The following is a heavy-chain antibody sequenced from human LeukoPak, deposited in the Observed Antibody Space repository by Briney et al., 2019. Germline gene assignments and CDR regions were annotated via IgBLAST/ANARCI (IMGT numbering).Heavy chain of an antibody. J-gene: IGHJ6*02. V-gene: IGHV3-23*01. CDR1: GFTFRSYA. Sequence: QAGGSLRLSCAASGFTFRSYAMSWVRQAPGKGLEWVSAISGSGDTTYYADSVKGRFTISRDNSKNTLFLQMNSLRAEDTAVYYCAKDRSSSWPHYYYGLDVWDQGTTVTVSS. CDR3: AKDRSSSWPHYYYGLDV. D-gene: IGHD6-13*01. CDR2: ISGSGDTT.